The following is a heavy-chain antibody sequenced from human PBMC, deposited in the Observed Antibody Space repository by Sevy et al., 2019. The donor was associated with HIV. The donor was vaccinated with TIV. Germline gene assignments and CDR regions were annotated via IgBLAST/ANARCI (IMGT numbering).Heavy chain of an antibody. Sequence: GGSLRLSCAASGFTVSSNYMSWVRQAPGKGLEWVSVIYSGGSTYYADSVKGRFTISRDNSKNTLYLQMNSLRAEDTAVYHCAREGSVYHGMDVWGQGTTVTVSS. D-gene: IGHD1-20*01. CDR2: IYSGGST. V-gene: IGHV3-53*01. J-gene: IGHJ6*02. CDR3: AREGSVYHGMDV. CDR1: GFTVSSNY.